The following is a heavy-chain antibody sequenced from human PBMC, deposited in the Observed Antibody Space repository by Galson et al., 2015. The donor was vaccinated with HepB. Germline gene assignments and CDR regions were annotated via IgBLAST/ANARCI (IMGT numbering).Heavy chain of an antibody. Sequence: SGAEVKKPGESLRISCKGSGYSFSSNWISWVRQMPGKGLEWMGRIDPSDSYTNYSPSFQGHVTISADTSITTAYLQWSSLKASDTAVYYCARRMQHLGGDWYFDLWGRGTLVTVSS. CDR1: GYSFSSNW. CDR3: ARRMQHLGGDWYFDL. D-gene: IGHD3-10*01. V-gene: IGHV5-10-1*01. J-gene: IGHJ2*01. CDR2: IDPSDSYT.